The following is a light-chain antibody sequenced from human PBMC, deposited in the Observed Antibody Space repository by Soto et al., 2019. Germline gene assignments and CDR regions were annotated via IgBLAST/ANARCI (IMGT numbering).Light chain of an antibody. CDR3: HQYYSSPT. J-gene: IGKJ1*01. V-gene: IGKV4-1*01. CDR1: QSVLYSSNNNNY. CDR2: WAS. Sequence: DIVLTQSPDSLAVSLGERATINCKCSQSVLYSSNNNNYLAWYQQKPGQPPKLLIYWASTRESGVPDRFSGSGSGTDFTLTISSLQAEDVAVYYCHQYYSSPTFGQGTKVEIK.